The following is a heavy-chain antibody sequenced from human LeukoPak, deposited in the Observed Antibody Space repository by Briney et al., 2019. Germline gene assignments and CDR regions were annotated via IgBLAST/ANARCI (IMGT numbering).Heavy chain of an antibody. V-gene: IGHV1-69*13. D-gene: IGHD2-15*01. CDR1: GGTFSSYA. CDR3: ARDIVVVVAADYYYYGIDV. J-gene: IGHJ6*04. CDR2: IIPIFSTA. Sequence: ASVKVSCKASGGTFSSYAISWVRQAPGQGLEWMGGIIPIFSTANYAQKFQGRVTITADESTSTAYMELSSLRSEDTAVYYCARDIVVVVAADYYYYGIDVWGKGTTVTVSS.